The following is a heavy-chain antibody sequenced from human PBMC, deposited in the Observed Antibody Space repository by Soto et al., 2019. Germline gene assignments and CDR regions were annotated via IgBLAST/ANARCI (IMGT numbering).Heavy chain of an antibody. J-gene: IGHJ6*03. Sequence: EVQLVESGGGLIQPGRSLRLSCAASGSTFDDYAMHWVRQAPGKGLEWVSAISWNSGSIGYADSVKGRFTISRDNAKNSLYLQMNSLRAEDTALYYCAKAGYSSSWSIYYYYYMDVWGKGTTVTVSS. D-gene: IGHD6-13*01. CDR1: GSTFDDYA. V-gene: IGHV3-9*01. CDR3: AKAGYSSSWSIYYYYYMDV. CDR2: ISWNSGSI.